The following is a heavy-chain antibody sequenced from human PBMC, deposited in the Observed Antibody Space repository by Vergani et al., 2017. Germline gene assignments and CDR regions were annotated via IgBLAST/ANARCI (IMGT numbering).Heavy chain of an antibody. D-gene: IGHD3-10*01. Sequence: EVQLVESGGDLVQPGRSLRLSCTASGFTFGYYAMDWFRQAPGQGLEWFGGIISKAYGQATIYAASVKGRFTISRDDSKSIAYLQMNNLQTEDTAMYYCVRDQVTMLRGSDALDIWGQGTMVTVSS. CDR2: IISKAYGQAT. J-gene: IGHJ3*02. V-gene: IGHV3-49*03. CDR3: VRDQVTMLRGSDALDI. CDR1: GFTFGYYA.